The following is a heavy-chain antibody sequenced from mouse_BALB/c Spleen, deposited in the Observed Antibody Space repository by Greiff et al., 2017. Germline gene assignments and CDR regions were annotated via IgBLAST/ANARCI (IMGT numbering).Heavy chain of an antibody. CDR1: GFAFSSYD. CDR3: ARHPRLEGDYGYDSAMDY. D-gene: IGHD2-2*01. CDR2: ISSGGGST. V-gene: IGHV5-12-1*01. Sequence: EVKLVESGGGLVKPGGSLKLSCAASGFAFSSYDMSWVRQTPEKRLEWVAYISSGGGSTYYPDTVKGRFTISRDNAKNTLYLQMSSLKSEDTAMYYCARHPRLEGDYGYDSAMDYWGQGTSVTVSS. J-gene: IGHJ4*01.